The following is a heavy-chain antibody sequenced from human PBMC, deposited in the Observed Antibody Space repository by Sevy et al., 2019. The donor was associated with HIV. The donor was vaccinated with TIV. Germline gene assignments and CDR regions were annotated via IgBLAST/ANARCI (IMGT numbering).Heavy chain of an antibody. Sequence: GGSLRLSCAASGFTFSSYGMHWVRQAPGKGLEWVAVISYDGSNKYYADSVKGRFTISRDNSKNTLYLQMNSLRAEDTAVYYCAKDYYYGSGSYYNACYFDYWGQGTLVTVSS. V-gene: IGHV3-30*18. J-gene: IGHJ4*02. D-gene: IGHD3-10*01. CDR2: ISYDGSNK. CDR1: GFTFSSYG. CDR3: AKDYYYGSGSYYNACYFDY.